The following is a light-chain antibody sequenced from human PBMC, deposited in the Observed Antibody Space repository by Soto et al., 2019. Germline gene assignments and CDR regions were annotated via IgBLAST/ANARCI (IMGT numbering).Light chain of an antibody. J-gene: IGLJ2*01. CDR3: AAWDASLSGVV. CDR1: SSNIGSNY. CDR2: RTY. Sequence: QTVVTQPPSVSGTPGQRVTISCSGSSSNIGSNYVYWYQHLPGAAPKLLIYRTYQRPSGVPDRFSGSKSGASASLAISGLRSDDEADYYCAAWDASLSGVVFGGGTKVTVL. V-gene: IGLV1-47*01.